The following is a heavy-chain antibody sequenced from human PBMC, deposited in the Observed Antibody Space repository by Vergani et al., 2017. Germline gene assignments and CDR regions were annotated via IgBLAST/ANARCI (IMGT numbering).Heavy chain of an antibody. J-gene: IGHJ4*02. CDR1: GFTFSSYA. D-gene: IGHD6-13*01. Sequence: EVQLLESGGGLVQPGGSLRLSCAASGFTFSSYAMSWVRRAPGKGLEWVSAISGSGGSTYYADSVKGRFTISRDNSKNTLYLQMNSLRAEDTAVYYCANLSSSWHYFDCWGQGTLVTVSS. CDR3: ANLSSSWHYFDC. V-gene: IGHV3-23*01. CDR2: ISGSGGST.